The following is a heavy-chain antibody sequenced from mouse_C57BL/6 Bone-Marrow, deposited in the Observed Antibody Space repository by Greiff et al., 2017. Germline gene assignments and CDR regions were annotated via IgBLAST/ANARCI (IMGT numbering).Heavy chain of an antibody. J-gene: IGHJ2*01. V-gene: IGHV1-69*01. Sequence: VQLQQPGAELVMPGASVKLSCKASGYTFTSYWMHWVKQRPGQGLEWIGEIDPSDSYTNYNQKVKGKSTLTVDKSSSTAYMQLSSLTSEDSAVYYCARSEDYFDYWGQGTTLTVSS. CDR1: GYTFTSYW. CDR3: ARSEDYFDY. CDR2: IDPSDSYT.